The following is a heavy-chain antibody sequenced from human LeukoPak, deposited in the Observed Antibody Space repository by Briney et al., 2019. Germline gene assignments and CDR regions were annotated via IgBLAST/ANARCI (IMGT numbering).Heavy chain of an antibody. Sequence: PGGSLRLSCAPSGFTFSSYAMSWLRQAPGKGLEWVSAISGSGGSTYYADSVKGRFTISRDNSKNTLYLQMNSLRAEDTAGYYCAKSQGLIAGADYYFDYWGQGTLVTVSS. V-gene: IGHV3-23*01. J-gene: IGHJ4*02. CDR3: AKSQGLIAGADYYFDY. CDR2: ISGSGGST. CDR1: GFTFSSYA. D-gene: IGHD6-19*01.